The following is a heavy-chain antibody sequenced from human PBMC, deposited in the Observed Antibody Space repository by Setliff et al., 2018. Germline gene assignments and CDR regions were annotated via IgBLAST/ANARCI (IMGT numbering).Heavy chain of an antibody. CDR3: ARASVVHAIAVGY. Sequence: SETLSLTCTVSGGSISSGGYYWSWIRQHPGKGLEWIGYIYYSGSTSYYNPSLKSRVTMSVDTSKNQFSLNLTSVTAADTAVYYCARASVVHAIAVGYWGQGTLVTVSS. V-gene: IGHV4-31*03. CDR1: GGSISSGGYY. J-gene: IGHJ4*02. CDR2: IYYSGSTS. D-gene: IGHD2-15*01.